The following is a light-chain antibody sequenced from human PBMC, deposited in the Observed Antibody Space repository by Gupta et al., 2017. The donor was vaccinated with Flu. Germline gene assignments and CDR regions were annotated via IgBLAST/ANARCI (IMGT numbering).Light chain of an antibody. CDR3: QVWGSSTDQV. Sequence: YVLTQPPSVSVAPGQTARITCGGDNIGGKDIGRKPVHWYQQKPGQAPVLVGYDDSDRPSRTPDRCSGSTSGTTATLTGSRVEAGDEAYYFCQVWGSSTDQVFGGGTKLTVL. CDR1: NIGGKDIGRKP. CDR2: DDS. V-gene: IGLV3-21*02. J-gene: IGLJ2*01.